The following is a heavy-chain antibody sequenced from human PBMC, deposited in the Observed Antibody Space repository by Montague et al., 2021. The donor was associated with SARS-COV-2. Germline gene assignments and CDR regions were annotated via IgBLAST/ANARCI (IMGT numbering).Heavy chain of an antibody. CDR3: VRDTGSAQAGFDA. CDR1: GDRVWSNTAA. CDR2: TNYRSKWTS. J-gene: IGHJ4*02. Sequence: CAISGDRVWSNTAAWNWIRQSPSGGLEWLGRTNYRSKWTSDYATSVEGRISIDPDTSKNQFFLHLRSATPEDTGVYYCVRDTGSAQAGFDAWGQGTLVTVSS. D-gene: IGHD4-17*01. V-gene: IGHV6-1*01.